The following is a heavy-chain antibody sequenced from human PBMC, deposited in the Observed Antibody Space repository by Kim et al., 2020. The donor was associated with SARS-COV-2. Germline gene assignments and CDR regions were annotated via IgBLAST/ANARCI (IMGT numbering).Heavy chain of an antibody. J-gene: IGHJ4*02. CDR1: GFTVSSNY. CDR3: ARAYYYGSGSLSDLNA. Sequence: GGSLRLSCAASGFTVSSNYMSWVRQAPGKGLEWVSVIYSGGSTYYADSVKGRFTISRDNSKNTLYLQMNSLRAEDTAVYYCARAYYYGSGSLSDLNAWGQGTLVTVSS. D-gene: IGHD3-10*01. V-gene: IGHV3-53*01. CDR2: IYSGGST.